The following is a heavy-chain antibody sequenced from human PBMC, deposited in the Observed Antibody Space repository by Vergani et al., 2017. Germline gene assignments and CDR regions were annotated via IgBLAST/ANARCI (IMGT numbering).Heavy chain of an antibody. J-gene: IGHJ4*02. CDR1: GYTFTSYA. Sequence: QVQLVQSGAEVKKPGASVKVSCKASGYTFTSYAMHWVRQAPGQRLEWMGWINAGNGNTKYSQKFQGRVTITRDTSASTAYMDLSSLRSEDTAVYYCARDRVIAVADYWGQGTLVTVSS. CDR3: ARDRVIAVADY. D-gene: IGHD6-19*01. V-gene: IGHV1-3*01. CDR2: INAGNGNT.